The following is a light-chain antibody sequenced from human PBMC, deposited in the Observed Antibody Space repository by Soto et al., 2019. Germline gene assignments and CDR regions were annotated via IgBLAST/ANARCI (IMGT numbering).Light chain of an antibody. CDR2: HVT. CDR3: SSYSHSPPSYV. Sequence: QCVLTQAASVSGSPGQSITISCTGSSVDVGDYNSVSWYQQHPGKAPKVMIYHVTIRASGVSNRFSGSKSGNTASLTISGLQAEDEADYYCSSYSHSPPSYVFGTGTKVTVL. CDR1: SVDVGDYNS. V-gene: IGLV2-14*03. J-gene: IGLJ1*01.